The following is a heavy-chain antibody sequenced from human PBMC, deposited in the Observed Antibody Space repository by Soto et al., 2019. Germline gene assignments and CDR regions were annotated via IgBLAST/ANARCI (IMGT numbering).Heavy chain of an antibody. J-gene: IGHJ4*02. D-gene: IGHD3-22*01. CDR1: GFTFSSYS. V-gene: IGHV3-21*01. CDR3: ARDYVDSSGYYCTFDY. Sequence: EVQLVESGGGLVKPGGSLRLSCAASGFTFSSYSMNWVRQAPGKGLEWVSSISSSSSYIYYADSVKGRFTISRDNAKNSLYLQMNSVRAEDTAVYYCARDYVDSSGYYCTFDYWGKGTLVTVSS. CDR2: ISSSSSYI.